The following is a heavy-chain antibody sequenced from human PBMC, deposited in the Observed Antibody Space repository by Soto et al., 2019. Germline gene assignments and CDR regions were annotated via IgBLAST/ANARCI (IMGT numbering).Heavy chain of an antibody. D-gene: IGHD2-15*01. CDR3: AREGYCSSGSCALYSHDFFRVDV. Sequence: ASVKVSCKASGYSFTRYGITWVRQAPGQGLEWMGWISIYNANTNYAQKFQGRVTMTTDTSTSTAYMELRSLTSDDTAVYYCAREGYCSSGSCALYSHDFFRVDVWGQGTTVTVSS. CDR1: GYSFTRYG. J-gene: IGHJ6*02. V-gene: IGHV1-18*01. CDR2: ISIYNANT.